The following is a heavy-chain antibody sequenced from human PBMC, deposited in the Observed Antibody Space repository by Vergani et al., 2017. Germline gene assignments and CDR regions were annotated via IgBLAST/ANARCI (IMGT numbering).Heavy chain of an antibody. CDR2: INPSGGST. V-gene: IGHV1-46*03. CDR1: GYTFTSYY. J-gene: IGHJ6*02. D-gene: IGHD3-9*01. Sequence: QVQLVQSGAEVRKPGASVKVSCKASGYTFTSYYMHWVRQAPGKGLEWMGIINPSGGSTSYAQKFQGRVTMTRDTSTSTVYMELSSLRSEDTAVYYCARVDYDILRGMDVWGQGTTVTVSS. CDR3: ARVDYDILRGMDV.